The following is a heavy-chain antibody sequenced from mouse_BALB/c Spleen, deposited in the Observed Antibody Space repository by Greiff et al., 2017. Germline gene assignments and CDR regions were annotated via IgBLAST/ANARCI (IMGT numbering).Heavy chain of an antibody. CDR3: TRSDYGNYGTY. CDR2: IYPSDSYT. D-gene: IGHD2-1*01. Sequence: VQLQQPGAELVRPGASVKLSCKASGYTFTSYWINWVKQRPGQGLEWIGNIYPSDSYTNYNQKFKDKATLTVDKSSSTAYMQLSSPTSEDSAVYYCTRSDYGNYGTYWGQGTLVTVSA. J-gene: IGHJ3*01. V-gene: IGHV1-69*02. CDR1: GYTFTSYW.